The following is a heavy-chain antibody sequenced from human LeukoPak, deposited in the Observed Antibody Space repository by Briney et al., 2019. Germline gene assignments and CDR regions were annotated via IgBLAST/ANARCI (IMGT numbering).Heavy chain of an antibody. D-gene: IGHD2-2*01. V-gene: IGHV1-24*01. CDR3: ATAKPGDIVVVPAAMPFDY. CDR2: FDPEDGET. J-gene: IGHJ4*02. CDR1: GYTLTELS. Sequence: ASVTVSCKVSGYTLTELSMHWVRQAPGKGLEWMGGFDPEDGETIYAQKFQGRVTMTEDTSTDTAYMELSSLRSEDTAVYYCATAKPGDIVVVPAAMPFDYWGQGTLVTVSS.